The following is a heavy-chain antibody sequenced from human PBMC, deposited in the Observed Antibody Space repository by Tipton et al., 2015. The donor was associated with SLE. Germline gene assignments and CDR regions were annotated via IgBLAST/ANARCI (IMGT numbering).Heavy chain of an antibody. CDR2: ISDSGGKT. Sequence: SGFRFSAYGIRWVRQAPGKGLEWVSTISDSGGKTDYTNSVKGRFTISRDNSENTLYLQMSSLRVGDTAVYYCAKARTGWYGTCYDYWGQGALVSVSS. CDR3: AKARTGWYGTCYDY. J-gene: IGHJ4*02. V-gene: IGHV3-23*01. D-gene: IGHD6-19*01. CDR1: GFRFSAYG.